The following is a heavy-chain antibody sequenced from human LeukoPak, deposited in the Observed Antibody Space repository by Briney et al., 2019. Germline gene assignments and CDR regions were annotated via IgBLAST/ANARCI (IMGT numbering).Heavy chain of an antibody. CDR2: IYHSGST. J-gene: IGHJ4*02. D-gene: IGHD6-19*01. Sequence: SETLSLTCAVSGYSISSGYYWGWIRQPPGKGLEWIGSIYHSGSTYYNPSLKSRVTISVDTSKNQFSLKLSSVTAADTDVYYCAGAVAGYYFDYWGQGTLVTVSS. V-gene: IGHV4-38-2*01. CDR1: GYSISSGYY. CDR3: AGAVAGYYFDY.